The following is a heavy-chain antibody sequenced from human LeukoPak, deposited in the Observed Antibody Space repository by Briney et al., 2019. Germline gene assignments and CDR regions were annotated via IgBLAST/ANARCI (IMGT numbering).Heavy chain of an antibody. J-gene: IGHJ5*02. V-gene: IGHV4-34*01. D-gene: IGHD2-15*01. CDR1: GGSFSGYY. Sequence: SETLSLTCAVYGGSFSGYYWSWIRQPPGKGLEWIGEINHSGSTNYNPSLKSRVTISVDTSKNQFSLKLSSVTAADTAVYYCARDPARVVVAASWFDPWGQGTLVTVSS. CDR3: ARDPARVVVAASWFDP. CDR2: INHSGST.